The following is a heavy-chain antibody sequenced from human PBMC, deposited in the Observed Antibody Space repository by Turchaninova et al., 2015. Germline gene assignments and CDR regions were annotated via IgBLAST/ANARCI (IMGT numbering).Heavy chain of an antibody. J-gene: IGHJ4*01. CDR3: ARSRGTYLDY. D-gene: IGHD3-16*02. V-gene: IGHV3-53*01. CDR2: IYSYGGT. Sequence: HLVESGGGLIQPGGSLQLSCAASGFTVSSTYMSWVRQAPGKGLGWVSIIYSYGGTAYADSVKGRFTISTDNFRNTQFLQMNSLRAEDTAVYYCARSRGTYLDYWGQGTLVTVSS. CDR1: GFTVSSTY.